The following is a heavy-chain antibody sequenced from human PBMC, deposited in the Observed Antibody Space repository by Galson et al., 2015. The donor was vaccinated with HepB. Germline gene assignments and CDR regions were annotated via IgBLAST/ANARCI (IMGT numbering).Heavy chain of an antibody. Sequence: SLRLSCAASGFTFSSYGIHWVRQAPGKGLEWVAVISYDGSNKYYADSVKGRFTISRDNSKNTLYLQMNSLRAEDTAVYYCAKGVTGTYYYYYGMDVWGQGTTVTVSS. J-gene: IGHJ6*02. CDR2: ISYDGSNK. CDR1: GFTFSSYG. D-gene: IGHD1-20*01. V-gene: IGHV3-30*18. CDR3: AKGVTGTYYYYYGMDV.